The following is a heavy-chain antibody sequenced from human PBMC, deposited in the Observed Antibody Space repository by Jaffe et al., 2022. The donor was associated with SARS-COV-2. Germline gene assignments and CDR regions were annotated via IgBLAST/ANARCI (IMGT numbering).Heavy chain of an antibody. D-gene: IGHD3-16*02. J-gene: IGHJ3*02. CDR2: LSYGGST. CDR1: GGSISSYS. V-gene: IGHV4-59*08. Sequence: QVQLQESGPGLVKPSETLSLICTVSGGSISSYSWSWIRQSPGKGLEWIGYLSYGGSTDYNPSLRGRVTISVDTSKNHFSLKLSSVTAADTALYYCARHGGLSIISLVMLSSFDIWGQGTMVTISS. CDR3: ARHGGLSIISLVMLSSFDI.